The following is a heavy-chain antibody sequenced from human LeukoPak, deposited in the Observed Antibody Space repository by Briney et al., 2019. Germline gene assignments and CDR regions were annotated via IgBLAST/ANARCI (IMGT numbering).Heavy chain of an antibody. V-gene: IGHV4-61*02. CDR3: ARTFRESYYDFWSGYSTLDY. J-gene: IGHJ4*02. CDR2: IYTSGST. CDR1: GGSISSGSYY. Sequence: SETLSLTCTVSGGSISSGSYYWSWIRQPAGKGLEWIGRIYTSGSTNYNPSLKSRVTISVDTSKNQFSLKLSSVTAADTAVYYCARTFRESYYDFWSGYSTLDYWGQGTLVTV. D-gene: IGHD3-3*01.